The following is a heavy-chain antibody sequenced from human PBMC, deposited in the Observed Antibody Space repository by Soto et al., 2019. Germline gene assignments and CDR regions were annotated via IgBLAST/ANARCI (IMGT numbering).Heavy chain of an antibody. CDR2: LWYDGSNN. CDR3: ARVRHYYDSRDAFDI. J-gene: IGHJ3*02. V-gene: IGHV3-33*01. Sequence: QVQLVESGGGVVQPGRSLRLSCAASGFTFSSYGMHWVRQAPGKGLEWVAVLWYDGSNNYYADSVKGRCTISRDNSKNTLYLQLNGLRAEDTAVYYCARVRHYYDSRDAFDIWGQGTMVTVSS. D-gene: IGHD3-22*01. CDR1: GFTFSSYG.